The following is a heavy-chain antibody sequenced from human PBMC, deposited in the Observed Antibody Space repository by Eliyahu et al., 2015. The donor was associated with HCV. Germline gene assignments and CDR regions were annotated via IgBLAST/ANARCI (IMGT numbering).Heavy chain of an antibody. J-gene: IGHJ3*02. V-gene: IGHV3-23*01. CDR3: AKVSHGDYGAFDI. CDR1: GFTFPSYA. Sequence: EVQLLESGGGLVQPGGSLRLSCAASGFTFPSYAXAWVRQAPGKGLEWVAVIRGDGGYTYXPXSAKXRLTXSRDNAENTLYLQVDSLTAEDTALYYCAKVSHGDYGAFDIWGQGTMVTVSS. D-gene: IGHD4-17*01. CDR2: IRGDGGYT.